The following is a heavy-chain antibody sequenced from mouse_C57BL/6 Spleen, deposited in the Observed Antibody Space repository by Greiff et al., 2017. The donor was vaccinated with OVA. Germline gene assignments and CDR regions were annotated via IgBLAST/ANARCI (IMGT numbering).Heavy chain of an antibody. CDR3: ARIYYGSSPYYFDY. CDR1: GYTFTSYW. V-gene: IGHV1-59*01. J-gene: IGHJ2*01. D-gene: IGHD1-1*01. CDR2: IDPSDSYT. Sequence: QVQLQQPGAELVRPGTSVKLSCKASGYTFTSYWIHWVKQRPGQGLEWIGVIDPSDSYTNYNQKFKGKATLTVDTSSSTAYMQPSSLTSEDSAVYYCARIYYGSSPYYFDYWGQGTTLTVSS.